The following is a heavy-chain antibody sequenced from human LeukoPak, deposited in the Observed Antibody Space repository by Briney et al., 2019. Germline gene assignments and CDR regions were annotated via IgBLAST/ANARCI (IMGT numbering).Heavy chain of an antibody. J-gene: IGHJ6*02. V-gene: IGHV3-7*04. CDR1: GFTFTTFT. Sequence: QPGGSLRLSCAASGFTFTTFTMNWVRQAPGKGLEWVANIKQDGSEKYYVDSVKGRFTISRDNAKNSLYLQMNSLRAEDTAVYYCARDSTLRYSSSYYYGMDVWGQGTTVTVSS. CDR2: IKQDGSEK. D-gene: IGHD6-13*01. CDR3: ARDSTLRYSSSYYYGMDV.